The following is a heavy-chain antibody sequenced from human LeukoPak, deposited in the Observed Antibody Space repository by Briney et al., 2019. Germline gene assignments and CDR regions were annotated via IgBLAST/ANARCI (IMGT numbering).Heavy chain of an antibody. J-gene: IGHJ5*02. CDR2: INPSGGST. D-gene: IGHD3-10*01. CDR3: ARDSGITMVRGVINWFDP. CDR1: GYTFTSYY. V-gene: IGHV1-46*01. Sequence: GASVKVSCKASGYTFTSYYMHWVRQAPGQGLEWMGIINPSGGSTSYAQKFQGRVTMTRDMSTSTVYMELSSLRSEDTAVYYCARDSGITMVRGVINWFDPWGQGTLVTVSS.